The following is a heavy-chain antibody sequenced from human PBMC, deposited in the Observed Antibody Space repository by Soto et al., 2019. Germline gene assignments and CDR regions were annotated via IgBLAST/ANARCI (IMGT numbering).Heavy chain of an antibody. CDR2: IRSKTNNYVT. V-gene: IGHV3-73*01. Sequence: GGSLRLSCVGSGFTFSAAAIHWVRQAPGQGLEWIGRIRSKTNNYVTAYSASVEGRFTLSRDDSRNTTYLEMQSLRVEDTAVYFCTASPYWGQGTLVTVSS. J-gene: IGHJ4*02. CDR3: TASPY. CDR1: GFTFSAAA.